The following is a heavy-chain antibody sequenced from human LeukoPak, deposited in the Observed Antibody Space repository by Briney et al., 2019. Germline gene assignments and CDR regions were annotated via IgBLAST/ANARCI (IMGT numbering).Heavy chain of an antibody. J-gene: IGHJ4*02. D-gene: IGHD4-17*01. Sequence: GGSLRLSCAASGFTFSSYAMHWVRQAPGKGLEWVAVISYDGSNKYYADSVKGRFTISRDNSKNTLYLQMNSLRAEDTAVYYCARDYGDYCFDYWGQGTLVTVSS. CDR3: ARDYGDYCFDY. V-gene: IGHV3-30-3*01. CDR2: ISYDGSNK. CDR1: GFTFSSYA.